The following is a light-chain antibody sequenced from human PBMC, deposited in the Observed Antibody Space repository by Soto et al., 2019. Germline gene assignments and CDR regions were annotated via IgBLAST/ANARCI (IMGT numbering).Light chain of an antibody. Sequence: EIVMTQSPATLSVSPGERATLSCRASQSVSSNLAWYQQKPGQAPRLLIYGASTRATGIPARFSGSGSGTEFNRTISSLQSEDFAVYYCQQYNNWPQTFGQGTKVEIK. CDR3: QQYNNWPQT. CDR2: GAS. V-gene: IGKV3-15*01. CDR1: QSVSSN. J-gene: IGKJ1*01.